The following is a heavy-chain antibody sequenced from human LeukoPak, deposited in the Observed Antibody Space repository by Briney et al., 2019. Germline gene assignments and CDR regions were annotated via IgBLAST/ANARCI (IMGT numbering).Heavy chain of an antibody. CDR2: INSDTNIT. V-gene: IGHV3-48*02. CDR3: VRDHDWSFDL. Sequence: GESLRLSCKVSGFTVTNAWMNWVRQAPGKGLEWVSHINSDTNITPYTASVSGRFTISRDNAKNSLYLHVNSLRDEDTAVYYCVRDHDWSFDLWGQGALVTVSS. CDR1: GFTVTNAW. J-gene: IGHJ4*02. D-gene: IGHD1-1*01.